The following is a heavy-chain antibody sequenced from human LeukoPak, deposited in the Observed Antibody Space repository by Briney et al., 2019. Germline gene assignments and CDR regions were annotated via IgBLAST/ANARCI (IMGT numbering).Heavy chain of an antibody. CDR2: IYHSGST. CDR3: ARTSVAGTGY. CDR1: GGSISSGGYS. V-gene: IGHV4-30-2*01. D-gene: IGHD6-19*01. J-gene: IGHJ4*02. Sequence: SQTLSLTCAVSGGSISSGGYSWSWIRQPPGKGLEWIGYIYHSGSTYYNPSLKSRVTISVDTSKNQFSLKLSSVTAADTAVYCCARTSVAGTGYWGQGTLVTVSS.